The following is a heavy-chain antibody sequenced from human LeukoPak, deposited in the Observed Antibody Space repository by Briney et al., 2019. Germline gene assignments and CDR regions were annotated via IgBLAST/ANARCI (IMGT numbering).Heavy chain of an antibody. CDR2: ISAYNGNA. CDR1: GYTFTSYR. J-gene: IGHJ4*02. CDR3: AREHGDYFDY. V-gene: IGHV1-18*01. Sequence: ASVRVSCKSSGYTFTSYRISWVRQAPGQGLEWMGWISAYNGNANYAQKLQGRVTMTTDTSTSTAYMELRSLRSDDTAVYYCAREHGDYFDYWGQGTLVTVSS. D-gene: IGHD4-17*01.